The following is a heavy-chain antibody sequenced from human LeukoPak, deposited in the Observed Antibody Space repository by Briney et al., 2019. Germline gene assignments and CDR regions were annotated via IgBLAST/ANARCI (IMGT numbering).Heavy chain of an antibody. CDR1: GGSISSYY. Sequence: SETLSLTCTVSGGSISSYYWSWIRQPAGKGLEWNGRIYISRNTNQNPSLKSRVTLSLDTSNNQFSLKLTSVTAADTAVYYCARSETTVSWYSADYFDYWGQGTLVTVSS. D-gene: IGHD6-13*01. CDR2: IYISRNT. J-gene: IGHJ4*02. V-gene: IGHV4-4*07. CDR3: ARSETTVSWYSADYFDY.